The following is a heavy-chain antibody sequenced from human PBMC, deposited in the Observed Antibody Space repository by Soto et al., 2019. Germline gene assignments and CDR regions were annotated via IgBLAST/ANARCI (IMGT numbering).Heavy chain of an antibody. CDR3: ARLGDSSSWYLGGMDV. CDR1: GYSFTSYW. V-gene: IGHV5-51*01. J-gene: IGHJ6*02. CDR2: IYPGDSDT. D-gene: IGHD6-13*01. Sequence: PGESLKISCKGSGYSFTSYWIGWVRQMPGKGLEWMGIIYPGDSDTRYSPSFQGQVTISADNSISTAYLQWSSLKASDTAMYYCARLGDSSSWYLGGMDVWGQGTTVTVSS.